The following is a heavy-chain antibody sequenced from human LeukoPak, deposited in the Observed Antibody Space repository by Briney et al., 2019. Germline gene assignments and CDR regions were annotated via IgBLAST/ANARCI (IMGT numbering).Heavy chain of an antibody. CDR2: IIPTFGTA. J-gene: IGHJ4*02. V-gene: IGHV1-69*13. CDR3: ARAPAYYYDSSGYYYFDH. CDR1: GGTFSSYA. D-gene: IGHD3-22*01. Sequence: SVKVSCKASGGTFSSYAISWVRQAPGQGLEWMGGIIPTFGTANYAQKFQGRVTITADESTSTAYMELSSLRSEDTAVYYCARAPAYYYDSSGYYYFDHWGQGTLVTVSS.